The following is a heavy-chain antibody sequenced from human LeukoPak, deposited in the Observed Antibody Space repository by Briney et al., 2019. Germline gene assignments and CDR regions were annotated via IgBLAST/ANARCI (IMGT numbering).Heavy chain of an antibody. CDR1: GGSFSGYY. V-gene: IGHV4-59*10. CDR2: IYTSGST. CDR3: ARVSLSRANWFDP. J-gene: IGHJ5*02. Sequence: SETLSLTCAVYGGSFSGYYWSWIRQPAGKGLEWIGRIYTSGSTNYNPSLKSRVTMSVDTSKNQFSLKLSSVTAADTAVYYCARVSLSRANWFDPWGQGTLVTVSS. D-gene: IGHD6-6*01.